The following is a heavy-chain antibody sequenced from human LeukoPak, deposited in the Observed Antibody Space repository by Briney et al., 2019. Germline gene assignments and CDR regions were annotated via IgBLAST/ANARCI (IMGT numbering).Heavy chain of an antibody. Sequence: GGSLRLSCAASGFTLSNYAMSWVRQAPGKGLEWVAAISGSGANTFYADSVKGRFTMSRDNSTKTLYLQMNSLRAEDTAVYYCAKVGSYYDSSGYLDYWGQGTLVTVSS. CDR1: GFTLSNYA. J-gene: IGHJ4*02. V-gene: IGHV3-23*01. D-gene: IGHD3-22*01. CDR3: AKVGSYYDSSGYLDY. CDR2: ISGSGANT.